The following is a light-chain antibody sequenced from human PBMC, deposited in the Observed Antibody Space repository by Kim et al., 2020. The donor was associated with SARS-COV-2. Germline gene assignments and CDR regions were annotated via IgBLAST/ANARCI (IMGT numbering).Light chain of an antibody. Sequence: SYELTQPPSVSVSPGQTASITCSGDKLGDKYACWYQQKPGQSPVLVIYQDSKRPSGIPERYSGSNSGNTATLTISGTQAMDEADYYCQAWDSSIYVFGTGTKVTV. CDR1: KLGDKY. J-gene: IGLJ1*01. CDR3: QAWDSSIYV. V-gene: IGLV3-1*01. CDR2: QDS.